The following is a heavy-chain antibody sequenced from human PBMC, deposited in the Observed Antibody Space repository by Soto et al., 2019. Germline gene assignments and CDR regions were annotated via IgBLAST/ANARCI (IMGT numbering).Heavy chain of an antibody. CDR3: ASDRYLLRREGYDAFDL. Sequence: QVQLVQSGAEVNKPGASVKVSCRASGYTFTSYGICWVRQAPGQGLKLMEWISADNVNTNYAQKRQGSVTMTTDTSTSTAYMELRSLRSDDTAVYYCASDRYLLRREGYDAFDLCGQGTMVTVSS. CDR2: ISADNVNT. D-gene: IGHD1-26*01. J-gene: IGHJ3*01. V-gene: IGHV1-18*01. CDR1: GYTFTSYG.